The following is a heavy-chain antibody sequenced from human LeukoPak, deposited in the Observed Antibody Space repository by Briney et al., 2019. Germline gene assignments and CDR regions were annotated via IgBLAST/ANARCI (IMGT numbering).Heavy chain of an antibody. D-gene: IGHD1-26*01. J-gene: IGHJ3*02. CDR2: IYYSGST. Sequence: PSGTLSLTCTASGGSISSYYWSWIRQPTGKGLEWVGYIYYSGSTNYNPSLKSRVTISVDTSKNQFSLKLSSVTAADTAVYYCARIPYSGSLGAFDIWGQGTMVTVSS. CDR3: ARIPYSGSLGAFDI. V-gene: IGHV4-59*01. CDR1: GGSISSYY.